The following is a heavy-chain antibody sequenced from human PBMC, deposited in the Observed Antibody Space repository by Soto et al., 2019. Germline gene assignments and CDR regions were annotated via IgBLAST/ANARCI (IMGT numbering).Heavy chain of an antibody. CDR1: GYAETRDA. CDR3: ARGRQWLGVDS. CDR2: INAGNGNT. V-gene: IGHV1-3*01. J-gene: IGHJ4*02. D-gene: IGHD6-19*01. Sequence: KASGYAETRDAIQWVRQAPGQRLEWMGWINAGNGNTKYSQKFQGRVTITRDTSATTAYMELSSLRSEDTAVYYCARGRQWLGVDSWGQQTQVTVSS.